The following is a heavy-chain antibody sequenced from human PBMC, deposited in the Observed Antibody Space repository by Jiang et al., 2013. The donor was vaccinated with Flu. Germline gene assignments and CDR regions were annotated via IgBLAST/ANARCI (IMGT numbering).Heavy chain of an antibody. Sequence: CTVSGGSISSYYWSWIRQPPGKGLEWIGNIYYSGSTNYNPSLKSRVTISLDTSKNQFSLKLSSVTAADTAVYYCARWGRDIVVMPGEEWFDPWGQGTPVTVSS. J-gene: IGHJ5*02. D-gene: IGHD2-2*01. V-gene: IGHV4-59*01. CDR3: ARWGRDIVVMPGEEWFDP. CDR1: GGSISSYY. CDR2: IYYSGST.